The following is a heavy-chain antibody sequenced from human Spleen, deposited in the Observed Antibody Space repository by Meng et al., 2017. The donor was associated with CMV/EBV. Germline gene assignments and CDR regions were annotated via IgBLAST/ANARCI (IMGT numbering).Heavy chain of an antibody. D-gene: IGHD6-13*01. CDR2: ISYDGSNK. Sequence: SYAMHWVRQAPGKGLEWVAVISYDGSNKYYADSVKGRFTISRDNSKNTLYLQMNSLRAEDTAVYYCARDLSSSWYTGGFLSFGYFDYWGQGTLVTVSS. CDR3: ARDLSSSWYTGGFLSFGYFDY. CDR1: SYA. V-gene: IGHV3-30*04. J-gene: IGHJ4*02.